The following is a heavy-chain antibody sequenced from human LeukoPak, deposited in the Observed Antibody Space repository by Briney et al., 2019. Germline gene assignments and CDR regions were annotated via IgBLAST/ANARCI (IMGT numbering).Heavy chain of an antibody. CDR1: GFTFSDYY. CDR3: ARGGYSSSRDAFDI. V-gene: IGHV3-11*03. Sequence: GGSLRLSCAASGFTFSDYYMSWIRQAPGKGLEWVSYISSSSSYTNYADSVKGRFTISRDNAKNSLYLQMNSLRAEDTAVYYCARGGYSSSRDAFDIWGQGTMVTVSS. D-gene: IGHD6-13*01. J-gene: IGHJ3*02. CDR2: ISSSSSYT.